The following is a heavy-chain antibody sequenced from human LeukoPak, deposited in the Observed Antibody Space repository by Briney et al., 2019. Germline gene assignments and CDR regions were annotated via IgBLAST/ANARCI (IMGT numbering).Heavy chain of an antibody. CDR3: ARSIHGGY. V-gene: IGHV3-21*01. D-gene: IGHD6-6*01. J-gene: IGHJ4*02. Sequence: PGGSLRLSCAASGFTFSSYSMNWVRQAPGKGLEWVSSISTSSSYIYYADSVKGRFTSSRDNAKKSLYLQMNSLRAEDTAVYYCARSIHGGYWGQGTLVTVSS. CDR1: GFTFSSYS. CDR2: ISTSSSYI.